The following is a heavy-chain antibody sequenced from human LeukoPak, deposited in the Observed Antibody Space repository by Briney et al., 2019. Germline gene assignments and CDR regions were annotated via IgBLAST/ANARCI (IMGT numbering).Heavy chain of an antibody. CDR2: ISYDGSNK. D-gene: IGHD2-15*01. J-gene: IGHJ3*02. Sequence: QSGGSLRLSCAASGFTFSSYAMHWVRQAPGKGLEWVAVISYDGSNKYYADSVKGRFTISRDNSKNTLYLQMNSLRAEDTAVYYCARADIVVVVAATLVDAFDIWGQGTMVTVSS. CDR1: GFTFSSYA. CDR3: ARADIVVVVAATLVDAFDI. V-gene: IGHV3-30-3*01.